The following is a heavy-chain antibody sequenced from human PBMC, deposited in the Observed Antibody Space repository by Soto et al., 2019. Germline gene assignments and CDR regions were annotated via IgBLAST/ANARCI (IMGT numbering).Heavy chain of an antibody. CDR1: GGSISSYY. J-gene: IGHJ4*02. CDR2: IYYSGST. D-gene: IGHD1-7*01. CDR3: ARRYGTTFDY. Sequence: SQTLSLTCTVSGGSISSYYWSWIRQPPGKGLEWIGYIYYSGSTNYNPSLKSRVTISVDTSKNQFSLKLSSVTAADTAVYYCARRYGTTFDYWGQGTLVTVSS. V-gene: IGHV4-59*01.